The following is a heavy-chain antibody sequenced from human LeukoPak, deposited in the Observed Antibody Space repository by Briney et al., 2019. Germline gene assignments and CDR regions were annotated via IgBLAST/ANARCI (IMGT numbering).Heavy chain of an antibody. J-gene: IGHJ4*02. CDR1: GFTFDDYA. CDR2: ISWNSGSI. V-gene: IGHV3-9*03. D-gene: IGHD2-2*03. CDR3: AKGSALDYYFDY. Sequence: PGGSLRLSCAASGFTFDDYAMHWVRQAPGKGLEWVSGISWNSGSIGYADSVKGRFTISRDNAKNSLYLQMNSLRAEDMALYYCAKGSALDYYFDYWGQGTLVTVSS.